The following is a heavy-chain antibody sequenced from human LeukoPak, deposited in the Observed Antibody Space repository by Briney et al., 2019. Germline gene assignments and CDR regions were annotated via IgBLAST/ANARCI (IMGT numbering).Heavy chain of an antibody. Sequence: SETLSLTCTVSGGSISSGSYYWSWLRQPAGKGLEWIGRVYTSGSTHYNPSLKSRVTISVDTSKNQFSLKLSSVTAADTAVYYCARERPDCTNGVCRPGGYYYMDVWGKGTTVTVSS. V-gene: IGHV4-61*02. CDR1: GGSISSGSYY. J-gene: IGHJ6*03. CDR2: VYTSGST. CDR3: ARERPDCTNGVCRPGGYYYMDV. D-gene: IGHD2-8*01.